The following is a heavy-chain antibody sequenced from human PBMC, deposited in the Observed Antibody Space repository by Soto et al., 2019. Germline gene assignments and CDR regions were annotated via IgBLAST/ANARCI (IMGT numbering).Heavy chain of an antibody. D-gene: IGHD1-26*01. Sequence: LSLTCTVSGGSISSGGYYWSWIRQHPGNGLEWIGYIYYSGSTYYNPSLKSRVTISVDTSKNQFSLKLSSVTAADTAVYYCAREGSGSYDYYYYYGMDVWGQGTTVTVSS. V-gene: IGHV4-31*03. J-gene: IGHJ6*02. CDR2: IYYSGST. CDR3: AREGSGSYDYYYYYGMDV. CDR1: GGSISSGGYY.